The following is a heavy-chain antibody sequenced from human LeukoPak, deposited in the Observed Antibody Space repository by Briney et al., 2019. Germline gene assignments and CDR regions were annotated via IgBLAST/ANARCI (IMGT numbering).Heavy chain of an antibody. J-gene: IGHJ4*02. D-gene: IGHD6-6*01. CDR2: ISSSSSYI. CDR3: ARLEYSSSPFAY. V-gene: IGHV3-21*01. CDR1: GFTFSSYS. Sequence: GGSLRLSCAASGFTFSSYSMNWVRQAPGKGLEWVSSISSSSSYIYYADSVKGRFTISRDDAKNSLYLQMNSLRAEDTAVYYCARLEYSSSPFAYWGQGTLVTVSS.